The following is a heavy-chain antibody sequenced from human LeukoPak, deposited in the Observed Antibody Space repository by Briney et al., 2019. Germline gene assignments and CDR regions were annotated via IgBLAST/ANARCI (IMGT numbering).Heavy chain of an antibody. CDR3: ARAGLDYGRYYYYYMDV. CDR2: INSDGSST. CDR1: GFTLSSYW. D-gene: IGHD4-17*01. J-gene: IGHJ6*03. V-gene: IGHV3-74*01. Sequence: GGSLRLSCAASGFTLSSYWMHWVRQAPGKGLVWGSRINSDGSSTSYADSVKGRFTISRDNAKNTLYLQMNSLRAEDTAVYYCARAGLDYGRYYYYYMDVWGKGTTVTISS.